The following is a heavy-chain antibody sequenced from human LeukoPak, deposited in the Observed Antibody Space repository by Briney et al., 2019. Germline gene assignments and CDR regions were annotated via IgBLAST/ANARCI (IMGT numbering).Heavy chain of an antibody. D-gene: IGHD6-19*01. J-gene: IGHJ3*02. CDR1: ACTFSSYG. V-gene: IGHV3-30*02. CDR3: AKDAQQWLSDAFDI. CDR2: IRYDGSNK. Sequence: GGSLRLSCAASACTFSSYGRHWVRQAPGKGLEWVAFIRYDGSNKYYADSVKGRFTISRDNSKNTLSLQLNSLRAEDTAVYYCAKDAQQWLSDAFDIWGQGTMVTVSS.